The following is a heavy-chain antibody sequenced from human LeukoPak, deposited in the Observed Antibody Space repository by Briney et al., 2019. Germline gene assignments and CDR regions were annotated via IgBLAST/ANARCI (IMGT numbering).Heavy chain of an antibody. CDR2: IWYDGSNK. J-gene: IGHJ6*04. V-gene: IGHV3-33*01. CDR3: ARGLQVIYGMDV. Sequence: QPGRSLRLSCAASGFTFSSYGMHWVRQAPGKGLEWVAVIWYDGSNKYYADSVKGRFTISRDNSKNTLYLQMNSLRVEDTAVYYRARGLQVIYGMDVWGKGTTVTVSS. D-gene: IGHD2-21*01. CDR1: GFTFSSYG.